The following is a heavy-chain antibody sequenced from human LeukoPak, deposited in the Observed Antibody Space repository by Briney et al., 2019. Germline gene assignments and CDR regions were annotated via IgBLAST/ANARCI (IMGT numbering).Heavy chain of an antibody. CDR1: GGTFSSYA. J-gene: IGHJ4*02. CDR2: IIPIFGTA. D-gene: IGHD5-18*01. Sequence: SVKVSCKASGGTFSSYAISWARQAPGQGLEWMGGIIPIFGTANYAQKFQGRVTITADESTCTAYMELSSLRSEDTAVYYCARGGYSYGLDDYWGQGTLVTVSS. CDR3: ARGGYSYGLDDY. V-gene: IGHV1-69*01.